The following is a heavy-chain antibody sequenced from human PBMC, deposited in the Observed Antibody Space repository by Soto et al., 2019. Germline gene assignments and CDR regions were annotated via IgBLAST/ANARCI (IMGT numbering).Heavy chain of an antibody. CDR3: ARASRYCTNGVCSSFDY. D-gene: IGHD2-8*01. V-gene: IGHV1-69*12. Sequence: QVQLVQSGAEVKKPGTSVKVSCKASGGTFSSYAISWVRQAPGQGLEWMGGIIPIFGTANYAQEFQGRVTITEDESTSTAYMELSSMKSEDTAVYYCARASRYCTNGVCSSFDYWGQGTLVTVST. CDR2: IIPIFGTA. J-gene: IGHJ4*02. CDR1: GGTFSSYA.